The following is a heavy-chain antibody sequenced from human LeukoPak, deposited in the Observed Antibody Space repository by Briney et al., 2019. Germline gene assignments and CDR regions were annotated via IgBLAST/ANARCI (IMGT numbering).Heavy chain of an antibody. D-gene: IGHD5-12*01. J-gene: IGHJ4*02. Sequence: GGSLRLSCAASEFSVRSNYMTWVRQAPGKGLEWVSLIYSGGSTYYADSVKGRFTISIDNSKNTLYLQMNSLRAEDTAVYYCARGPSGYRNTGGQGTLVTVSS. V-gene: IGHV3-66*01. CDR3: ARGPSGYRNT. CDR1: EFSVRSNY. CDR2: IYSGGST.